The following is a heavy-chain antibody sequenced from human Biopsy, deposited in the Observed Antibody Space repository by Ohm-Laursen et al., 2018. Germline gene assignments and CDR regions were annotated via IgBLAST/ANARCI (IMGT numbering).Heavy chain of an antibody. CDR3: AADADGYYTEFDY. CDR1: GGPSSNYA. Sequence: SVTVSCKASGGPSSNYAFSWVRQAPGQGLECVGRIVPILGHLNYAQRFQGRVSITEDKSTTYVYMELSRLTSGDTAVYYCAADADGYYTEFDYWGPGTLVTVSS. V-gene: IGHV1-69*04. CDR2: IVPILGHL. D-gene: IGHD3-3*01. J-gene: IGHJ4*02.